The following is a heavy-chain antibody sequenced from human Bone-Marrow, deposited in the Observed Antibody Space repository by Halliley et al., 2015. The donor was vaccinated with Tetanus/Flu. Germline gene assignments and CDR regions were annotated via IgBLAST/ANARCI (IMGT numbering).Heavy chain of an antibody. CDR2: IYYRGSP. J-gene: IGHJ4*02. D-gene: IGHD4-17*01. Sequence: KGLEWIGYIYYRGSPSYNPPLKSRVIISLDTSKNHLSLKVTSVTAADTAVYYCARGDYGHLGFWAQGTLVPVSS. V-gene: IGHV4-31*02. CDR3: ARGDYGHLGF.